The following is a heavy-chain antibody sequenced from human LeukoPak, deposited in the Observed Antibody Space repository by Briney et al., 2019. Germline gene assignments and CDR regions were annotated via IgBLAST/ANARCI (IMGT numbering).Heavy chain of an antibody. CDR3: ARARDSYGYQTIFDAFDI. V-gene: IGHV3-11*01. Sequence: LSLTCTVSGGSISSSSYYWGWIRQAPGKGLEWVSYISSSGSTIYYADSVKGRFTISRDNAKNSLYLQMNSLRAEDTAVYYCARARDSYGYQTIFDAFDIWGQGTMVTVSS. CDR1: GGSISSSSYY. CDR2: ISSSGSTI. J-gene: IGHJ3*02. D-gene: IGHD5-18*01.